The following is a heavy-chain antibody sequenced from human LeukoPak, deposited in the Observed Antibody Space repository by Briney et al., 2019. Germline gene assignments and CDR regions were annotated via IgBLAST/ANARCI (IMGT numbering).Heavy chain of an antibody. CDR2: ISSSGTNI. D-gene: IGHD5-18*01. V-gene: IGHV3-48*03. J-gene: IGHJ4*02. CDR1: GFTFSSYE. Sequence: PGGSLRLSCAASGFTFSSYEMNWVRQAPGKGLEWVSYISSSGTNIYYADSVKGRFTISRDNAKNSLYLQMNSLRAEDTAVYHCARARIQIFSYWGQGTLVTVSS. CDR3: ARARIQIFSY.